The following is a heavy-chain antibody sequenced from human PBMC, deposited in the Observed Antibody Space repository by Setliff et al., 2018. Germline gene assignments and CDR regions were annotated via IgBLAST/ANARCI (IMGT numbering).Heavy chain of an antibody. J-gene: IGHJ6*03. V-gene: IGHV3-7*01. D-gene: IGHD5-12*01. CDR1: GFTFSNHW. CDR2: IKQDGSET. CDR3: AKGGRGYSGWRPRHYYYMDV. Sequence: PGGSLRLSCAASGFTFSNHWMTWVRQAPGKGLEWVANIKQDGSETYYGGSVKGRFTISRDNAKNSLYLQMNSLRAEDTAVYYCAKGGRGYSGWRPRHYYYMDVWGKGTTVTVSS.